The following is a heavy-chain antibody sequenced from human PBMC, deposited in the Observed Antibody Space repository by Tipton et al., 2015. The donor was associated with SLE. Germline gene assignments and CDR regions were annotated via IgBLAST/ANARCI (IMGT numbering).Heavy chain of an antibody. CDR1: GFTFSRYW. J-gene: IGHJ6*02. D-gene: IGHD5-18*01. V-gene: IGHV3-48*01. CDR3: ARVGAGTAMVTGYYYYGMDV. Sequence: SLRLSCAASGFTFSRYWMHWVRQAPGKGLEWVSYISSSSSTIYYADSVKGRFTISRDNAKNSLYLQMNSLRAEDTAVYYCARVGAGTAMVTGYYYYGMDVWGQGTTVTVSS. CDR2: ISSSSSTI.